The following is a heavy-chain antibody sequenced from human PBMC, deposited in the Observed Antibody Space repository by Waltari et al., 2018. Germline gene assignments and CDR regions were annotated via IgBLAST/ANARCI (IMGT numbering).Heavy chain of an antibody. J-gene: IGHJ3*02. CDR1: GYSISSGYY. CDR3: ARLFRIQVVVIKKGGAFDI. V-gene: IGHV4-38-2*01. D-gene: IGHD3-22*01. CDR2: IYHSGST. Sequence: QVQLQESGPGLVKPSETLSLTCAVSGYSISSGYYWGWIRQPPGKGLEWIGSIYHSGSTYYTPSRKVRVPISGDTANNQFSLKLSSVTAADTAVYYCARLFRIQVVVIKKGGAFDIWGQGTMVTVSS.